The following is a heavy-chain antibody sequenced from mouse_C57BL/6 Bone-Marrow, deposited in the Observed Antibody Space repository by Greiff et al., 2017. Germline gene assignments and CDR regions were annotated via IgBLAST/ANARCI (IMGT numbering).Heavy chain of an antibody. Sequence: GGGLVQPKGSLKLSCAASGFSFITYAMNWVRQAPGKGMEWVARIRSKCNNYATYYADSVKDRFTIPREDSESMLYLQMNNLKTEETAMYYCVGKRPLSMDYWGQGTTVTVSS. V-gene: IGHV10-1*01. D-gene: IGHD2-12*01. CDR1: GFSFITYA. J-gene: IGHJ4*01. CDR3: VGKRPLSMDY. CDR2: IRSKCNNYAT.